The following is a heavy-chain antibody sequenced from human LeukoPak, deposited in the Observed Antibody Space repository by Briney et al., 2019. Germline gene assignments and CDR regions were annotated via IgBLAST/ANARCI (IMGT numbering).Heavy chain of an antibody. CDR2: INPNSGGT. CDR3: ARDRSSGWFDP. J-gene: IGHJ5*02. D-gene: IGHD1-26*01. Sequence: ASVKVSCKASGYTFSGYYMHWVRQAPGQGLQWMGWINPNSGGTNYAQKFQGRVTMTRDTSISTAYMELSRLRSDDTAVYYCARDRSSGWFDPWGQGTLVTVSS. V-gene: IGHV1-2*02. CDR1: GYTFSGYY.